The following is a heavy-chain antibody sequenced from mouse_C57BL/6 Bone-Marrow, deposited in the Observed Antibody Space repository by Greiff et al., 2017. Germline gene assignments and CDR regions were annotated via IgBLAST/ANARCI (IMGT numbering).Heavy chain of an antibody. CDR1: GFTFSDYG. CDR2: ISSGSSTI. Sequence: EVKLMESGGGLVKPGGSLKLSCAASGFTFSDYGMHWVRQAPEKGLEWVAYISSGSSTIYYAVTVKGRFTISRDNAKNTLFLQMTSLRSEDTAMYYCASFFFDYWGQGTTLTVSS. J-gene: IGHJ2*01. V-gene: IGHV5-17*01. CDR3: ASFFFDY.